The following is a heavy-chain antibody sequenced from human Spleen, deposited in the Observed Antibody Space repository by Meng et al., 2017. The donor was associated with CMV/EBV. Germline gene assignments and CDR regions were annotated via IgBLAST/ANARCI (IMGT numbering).Heavy chain of an antibody. CDR2: IYYTGST. CDR3: ARDNPGLQYVWFDP. D-gene: IGHD4-11*01. J-gene: IGHJ5*02. CDR1: GGSITDYY. Sequence: SETLSLTCTVSGGSITDYYWSWIRQPPGKGLEWIGYIYYTGSTKYNPSLKSRVTILVDTSKNQVSLRLSSVTAADTAIYYCARDNPGLQYVWFDPWGQGTRVTVSS. V-gene: IGHV4-59*01.